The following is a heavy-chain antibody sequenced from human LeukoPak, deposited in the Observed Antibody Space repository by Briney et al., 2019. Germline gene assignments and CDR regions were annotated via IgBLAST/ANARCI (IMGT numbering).Heavy chain of an antibody. Sequence: VRVSCTASGYTFTDYYIHWVRQAPGQGLEWMVWINANSGATNDPQKCQGRVTLTRDTSISTAFVELSSLRSDDTAVYYCANRPNYYGSGRRDYWGQGTLVTVLS. CDR2: INANSGAT. D-gene: IGHD3-10*01. CDR1: GYTFTDYY. V-gene: IGHV1-2*02. J-gene: IGHJ4*02. CDR3: ANRPNYYGSGRRDY.